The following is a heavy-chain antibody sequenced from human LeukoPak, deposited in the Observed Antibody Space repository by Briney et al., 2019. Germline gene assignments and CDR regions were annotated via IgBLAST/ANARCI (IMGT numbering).Heavy chain of an antibody. V-gene: IGHV3-30*02. CDR1: GVTFSSYG. J-gene: IGHJ3*02. CDR3: AKDSAVSGSYPDASDI. CDR2: LRYDGSNE. D-gene: IGHD1-26*01. Sequence: GGSLRLSCVASGVTFSSYGMHWVRQAPGKGLEWVAFLRYDGSNEYYIDSVKGRFTLSRDNSKNTLYLQMNSLRAEDTAVYYCAKDSAVSGSYPDASDIWGQGTMVTVSS.